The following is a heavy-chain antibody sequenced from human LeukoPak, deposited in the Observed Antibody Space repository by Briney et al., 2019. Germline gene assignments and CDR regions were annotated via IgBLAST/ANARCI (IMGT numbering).Heavy chain of an antibody. CDR3: ASQAPGGNSFSQDF. Sequence: SETLSLTCTVSGGSISSGDYYWSWIRQPPGKGLEWIGSLHYRGSTHYNPSLKTRVTISVDTSKNQFSLKLSSVTAADTAVYYCASQAPGGNSFSQDFWGQGTLVTVSS. CDR2: LHYRGST. V-gene: IGHV4-39*01. CDR1: GGSISSGDYY. D-gene: IGHD4-23*01. J-gene: IGHJ4*02.